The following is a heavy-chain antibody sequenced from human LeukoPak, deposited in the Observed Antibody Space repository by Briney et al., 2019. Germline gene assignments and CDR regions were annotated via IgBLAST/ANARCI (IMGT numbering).Heavy chain of an antibody. V-gene: IGHV3-30*04. Sequence: GGSLRLSCAASGFTFSSYAMHWVRQAPGKGLEWVAVISYDGSNKYFADSVKGRFTISRDNSKNTLYLQMNSLRAEDTAVYYCAKDLGSWELLYYFDYWGQGTLVTVSS. CDR1: GFTFSSYA. D-gene: IGHD1-26*01. CDR3: AKDLGSWELLYYFDY. J-gene: IGHJ4*02. CDR2: ISYDGSNK.